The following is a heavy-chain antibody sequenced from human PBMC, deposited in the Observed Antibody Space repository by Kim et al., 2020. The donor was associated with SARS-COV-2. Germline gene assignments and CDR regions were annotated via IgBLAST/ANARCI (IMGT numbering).Heavy chain of an antibody. CDR3: ARRPVTLNYFDY. J-gene: IGHJ4*02. V-gene: IGHV4-34*01. D-gene: IGHD4-4*01. CDR1: GGSFSGYY. Sequence: ETLSLTCAVYGGSFSGYYWSWIRQPPGKGLEWIGEINHSGSTNYNPSLKSRVTISVDTSKNQFSLKLSSVTAADTAVYYCARRPVTLNYFDYWGQGTLVTVSS. CDR2: INHSGST.